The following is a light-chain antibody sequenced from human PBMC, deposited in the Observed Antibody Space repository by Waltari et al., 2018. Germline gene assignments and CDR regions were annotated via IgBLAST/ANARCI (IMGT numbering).Light chain of an antibody. V-gene: IGKV1-39*01. CDR1: QSISSF. CDR3: RQSYSNPLT. Sequence: DIQMTQSPSSLSASVGDRVTITCRTSQSISSFLNWYQQKLGKAPKLLIYAASSLQSGVPSRFSGSGSGTDFTLTISSLQPEDFATYYCRQSYSNPLTFGGGTKVEIK. CDR2: AAS. J-gene: IGKJ4*01.